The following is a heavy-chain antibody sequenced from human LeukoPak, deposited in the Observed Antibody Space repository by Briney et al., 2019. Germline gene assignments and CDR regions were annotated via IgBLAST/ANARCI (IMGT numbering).Heavy chain of an antibody. V-gene: IGHV3-23*01. Sequence: PGGSLRLSCAAPGFAFGSYGMIWVRQAPGKGLEWVAAISASGSNPHYSDSVKGRFTISRDNSKSTLYLQMNSLGAEDTAVYYCARPLYYYYYMDVWGKGTTVTVSS. CDR1: GFAFGSYG. CDR2: ISASGSNP. J-gene: IGHJ6*03. CDR3: ARPLYYYYYMDV.